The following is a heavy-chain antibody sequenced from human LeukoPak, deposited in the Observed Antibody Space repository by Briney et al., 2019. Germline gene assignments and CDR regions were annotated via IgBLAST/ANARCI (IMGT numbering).Heavy chain of an antibody. J-gene: IGHJ4*02. D-gene: IGHD2-2*01. Sequence: GIXXVRQAPGQGLXXMGLISAYEGNTKYAQKVQGSVSMTTDTSTSTAYMELRSLRSDDTAVYYCARDNAIIPAEIADYWGQGTQVTVSS. V-gene: IGHV1-18*01. CDR3: ARDNAIIPAEIADY. CDR2: ISAYEGNT. CDR1: G.